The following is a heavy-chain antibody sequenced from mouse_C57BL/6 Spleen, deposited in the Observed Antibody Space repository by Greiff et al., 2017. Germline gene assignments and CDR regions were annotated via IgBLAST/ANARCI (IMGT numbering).Heavy chain of an antibody. CDR3: ARSRGYYFDY. CDR1: GYAFSSYW. V-gene: IGHV1-80*01. J-gene: IGHJ2*01. Sequence: QVHVKQSGAELVKPGASVKISCKASGYAFSSYWMNWVKQRPGKGLEWIGQIYPGDGDTNYNGKFKGKATLTADKSSSTAYMQLSSLTSEDSAVYFCARSRGYYFDYWGQGTTLTVSS. CDR2: IYPGDGDT.